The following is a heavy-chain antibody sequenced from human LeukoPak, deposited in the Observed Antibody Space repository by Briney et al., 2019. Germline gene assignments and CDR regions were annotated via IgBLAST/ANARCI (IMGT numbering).Heavy chain of an antibody. V-gene: IGHV1-18*04. J-gene: IGHJ6*04. D-gene: IGHD6-13*01. CDR3: ARGVAAAGSYGLDV. CDR2: ISAYNGNT. Sequence: ASVKVSCKASGYTFTSYAISWVRQAPGQGLEWMGWISAYNGNTNYAQKLQGRVTMTTDTSTSTAYMELRSLRSDDTAVYYCARGVAAAGSYGLDVWGKGTTVTVSS. CDR1: GYTFTSYA.